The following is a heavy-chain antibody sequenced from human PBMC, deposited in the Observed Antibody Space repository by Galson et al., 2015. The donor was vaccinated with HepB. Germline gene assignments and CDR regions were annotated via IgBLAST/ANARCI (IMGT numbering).Heavy chain of an antibody. CDR2: IMGGIVPIYGTA. CDR1: GGTFSSYV. V-gene: IGHV1-69*13. D-gene: IGHD1-7*01. J-gene: IGHJ4*02. Sequence: SVKVSCKASGGTFSSYVVSWVRQAPGQGLVWMGGIMGGIVPIYGTANYATTHYAQKFQGRLTITADESTNTASMELSNLKSEDTALYYCALRPHFVNWNYGPFDFWGQGTLVTVSS. CDR3: ALRPHFVNWNYGPFDF.